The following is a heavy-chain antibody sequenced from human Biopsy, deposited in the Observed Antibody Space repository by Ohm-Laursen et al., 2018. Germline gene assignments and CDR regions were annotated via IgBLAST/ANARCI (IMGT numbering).Heavy chain of an antibody. CDR2: IYITGET. CDR3: ARAPPLIRGVVESWFDP. Sequence: PSETLSLTCAVSGGSISSFYWTWIRQPAGQGLEWIGRIYITGETDYNPSLKSRVTMSVDSSKKQFSLKLKSVTAADTAIYYCARAPPLIRGVVESWFDPWGQGILVTVSS. J-gene: IGHJ5*02. D-gene: IGHD3-10*01. V-gene: IGHV4-4*07. CDR1: GGSISSFY.